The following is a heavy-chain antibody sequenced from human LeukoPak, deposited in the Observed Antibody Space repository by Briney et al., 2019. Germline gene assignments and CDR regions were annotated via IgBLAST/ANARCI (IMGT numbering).Heavy chain of an antibody. CDR2: IIPIFGTA. D-gene: IGHD4-11*01. J-gene: IGHJ3*02. CDR3: ARGRLPIVLGAFDI. V-gene: IGHV1-69*06. CDR1: GGTFSSYA. Sequence: AASVKVSCKVSGGTFSSYAISWVRQAPGQGLEWMGGIIPIFGTANYAQKFQGRVTITADKSTSTAYMELSSLRSEDTAVYYCARGRLPIVLGAFDIWGQGTMVTVSS.